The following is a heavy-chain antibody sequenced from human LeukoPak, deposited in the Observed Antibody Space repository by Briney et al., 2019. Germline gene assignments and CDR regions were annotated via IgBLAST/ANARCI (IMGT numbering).Heavy chain of an antibody. D-gene: IGHD2-2*01. CDR1: GGTFSSYA. CDR2: IIPIFGIA. Sequence: ASVKVSCKASGGTFSSYAISWVRQAPGQGLEWMGGIIPIFGIANYAQKFQGRVTITADESTSTAYMELSSLRSEDTAVYYCARAHCSSTSCYGDYWGQGTLVTVSS. J-gene: IGHJ4*02. V-gene: IGHV1-69*13. CDR3: ARAHCSSTSCYGDY.